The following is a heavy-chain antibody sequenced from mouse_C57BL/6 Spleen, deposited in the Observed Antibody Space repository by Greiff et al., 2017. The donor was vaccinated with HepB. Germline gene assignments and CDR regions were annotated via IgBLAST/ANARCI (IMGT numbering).Heavy chain of an antibody. J-gene: IGHJ1*03. V-gene: IGHV1-50*01. CDR3: ARRYYGSSYGYFDV. CDR2: IDPSDSYT. Sequence: QVQLQQPGAEPVKPGASVKLSCKASGYTFTSYWMQWVKQRPGQGLEWIGEIDPSDSYTNYNQKFKGKATLTVDTSSSTAYMQLSSLTSEDSAVYYCARRYYGSSYGYFDVWGTGTTVTVSS. CDR1: GYTFTSYW. D-gene: IGHD1-1*01.